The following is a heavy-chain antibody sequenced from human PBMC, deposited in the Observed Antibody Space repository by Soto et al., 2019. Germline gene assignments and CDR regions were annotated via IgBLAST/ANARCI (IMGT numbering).Heavy chain of an antibody. CDR1: GGSISSGGYY. J-gene: IGHJ4*02. V-gene: IGHV4-31*03. CDR3: ARAKAPLYSAYWAFDY. D-gene: IGHD6-13*01. CDR2: IYYSGST. Sequence: SETLSLTCTVSGGSISSGGYYWSWIRQHPGKGLEWIGYIYYSGSTYYNPSLKSRVTISVDTSKNQFSLKLSSVTAADTAVYYCARAKAPLYSAYWAFDYWGQGALVTVPQ.